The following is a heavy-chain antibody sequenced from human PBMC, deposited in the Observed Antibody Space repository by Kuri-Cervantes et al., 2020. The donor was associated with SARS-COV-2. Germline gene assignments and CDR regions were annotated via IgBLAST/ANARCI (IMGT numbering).Heavy chain of an antibody. D-gene: IGHD1-26*01. CDR3: TRGGDYVDQ. CDR1: GFSLNDYG. Sequence: GESLRLSCAASGFSLNDYGMNWVRLAPGRGLEWVSYISNTAGTIYYADSVQGRFAVSRDNARNLLFLQIHSLRDEDTAVYFCTRGGDYVDQWGQGARVTVSS. J-gene: IGHJ4*02. CDR2: ISNTAGTI. V-gene: IGHV3-48*02.